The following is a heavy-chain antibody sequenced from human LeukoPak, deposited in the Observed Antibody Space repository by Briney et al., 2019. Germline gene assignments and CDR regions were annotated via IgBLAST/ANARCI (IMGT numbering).Heavy chain of an antibody. V-gene: IGHV4-39*07. CDR1: GGSISNNSDY. D-gene: IGHD6-13*01. J-gene: IGHJ4*02. Sequence: SETLSLTCTVSGGSISNNSDYWGWIRQPPGKGLEWIGSIYYSESTYYNPSLKSRVTISVDTSKNQFSLKLSSVTAADTAVYYCASTVGYYSSSWHNSGDYWGQGTLVTVSS. CDR3: ASTVGYYSSSWHNSGDY. CDR2: IYYSEST.